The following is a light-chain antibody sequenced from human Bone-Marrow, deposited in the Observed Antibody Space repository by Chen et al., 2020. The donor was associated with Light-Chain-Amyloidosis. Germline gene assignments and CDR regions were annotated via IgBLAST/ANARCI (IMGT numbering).Light chain of an antibody. CDR2: KAS. Sequence: DIQMTQSPSTLSASVGDRVTITCRASQSISSWLAWYQQKPGKAPKPLIYKASSLESGVPSRFSGSGSGTEFTLTISSLQPDDFATYFCQQYNSPPFTFGHGTKVDIK. J-gene: IGKJ3*01. CDR3: QQYNSPPFT. CDR1: QSISSW. V-gene: IGKV1-5*03.